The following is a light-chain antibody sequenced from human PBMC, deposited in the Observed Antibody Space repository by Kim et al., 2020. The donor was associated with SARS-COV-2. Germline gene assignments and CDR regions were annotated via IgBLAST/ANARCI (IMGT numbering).Light chain of an antibody. V-gene: IGKV3-15*01. J-gene: IGKJ1*01. CDR1: QNINTN. CDR2: AAS. CDR3: LQYNEWPTWT. Sequence: EIVLTQSPATLSVSPGERAALSCRASQNINTNLAWYQQKPGQAPRLLIFAASTRVTGLPARFSGTGSGTEFTLTITSLQSEDLAVYYCLQYNEWPTWTFGQGTKVDIK.